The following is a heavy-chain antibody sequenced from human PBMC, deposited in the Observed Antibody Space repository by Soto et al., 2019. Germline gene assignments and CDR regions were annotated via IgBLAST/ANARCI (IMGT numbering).Heavy chain of an antibody. CDR2: MNPNSGNT. Sequence: ASVKVSCKASGYTFTSYDINWVRQATGQGLEWMGWMNPNSGNTGYAQKFQGRVTMTRDTSMSTAYMELRSLRSDDTAVYYCVLSGDSSSGWFDPWGQGTLVTVSS. V-gene: IGHV1-8*01. CDR1: GYTFTSYD. D-gene: IGHD6-6*01. CDR3: VLSGDSSSGWFDP. J-gene: IGHJ5*02.